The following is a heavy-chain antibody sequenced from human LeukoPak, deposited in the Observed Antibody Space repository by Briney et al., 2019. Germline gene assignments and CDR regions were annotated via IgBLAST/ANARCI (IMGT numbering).Heavy chain of an antibody. D-gene: IGHD5-12*01. CDR1: GFTFSSYA. CDR3: AKSYNGYESKPDY. Sequence: GRSLRLSCAASGFTFSSYAMHWVRQAPGKGLEWVSSISNSGGRTFYTDSVKGRFTISRDNSKITLYLQMNSLRAEDTAVYYCAKSYNGYESKPDYWGQGTLVTVSS. CDR2: ISNSGGRT. J-gene: IGHJ4*02. V-gene: IGHV3-23*01.